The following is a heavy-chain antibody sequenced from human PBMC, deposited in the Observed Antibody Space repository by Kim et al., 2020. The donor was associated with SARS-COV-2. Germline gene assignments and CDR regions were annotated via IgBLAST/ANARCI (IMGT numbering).Heavy chain of an antibody. V-gene: IGHV3-73*01. CDR1: GFIFSEST. Sequence: GGSLRLSCAASGFIFSESTIHWVRQASGKGLEWIARIMSKSNNYATADAASVRGRFTISRDDSKNTAYLHMNSLRTEDTAFYYCSSVGGGAHDDQWGQGTLVSVSS. CDR2: IMSKSNNYAT. J-gene: IGHJ5*02. CDR3: SSVGGGAHDDQ. D-gene: IGHD3-16*01.